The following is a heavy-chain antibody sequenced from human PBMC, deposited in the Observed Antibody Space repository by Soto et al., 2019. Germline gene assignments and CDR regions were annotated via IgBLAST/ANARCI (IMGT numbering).Heavy chain of an antibody. J-gene: IGHJ4*02. CDR2: ILNTGTT. V-gene: IGHV3-23*01. Sequence: EVHLLESGGHLVQSGGSLRLSCAAAGFTFRDYGMTWVRQAPDKGLEWVSTILNTGTTYYTDSVQGRFTVSRDNSENTLFLQMSSLRAEDTAIYYCARDGPEGKICDYWGQGTLVAVSS. CDR3: ARDGPEGKICDY. D-gene: IGHD3-3*01. CDR1: GFTFRDYG.